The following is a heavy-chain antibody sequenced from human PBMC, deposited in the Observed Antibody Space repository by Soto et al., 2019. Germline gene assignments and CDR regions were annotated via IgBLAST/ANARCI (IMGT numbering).Heavy chain of an antibody. CDR1: GFTFSSYS. V-gene: IGHV3-21*01. CDR3: ARETTSGSPAYYYYGMDV. CDR2: ISSSSSYI. J-gene: IGHJ6*02. D-gene: IGHD3-10*01. Sequence: GSLRLSCAVSGFTFSSYSMNWVRQAPGKGLEWVSSISSSSSYIYYADSVKGRFTISRDNAKNSLYLQMNSLRAEDTAVYYCARETTSGSPAYYYYGMDVWGQGTTVTVSS.